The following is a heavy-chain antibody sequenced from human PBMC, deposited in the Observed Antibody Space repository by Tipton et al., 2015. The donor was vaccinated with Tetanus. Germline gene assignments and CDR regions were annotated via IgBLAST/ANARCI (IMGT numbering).Heavy chain of an antibody. Sequence: SLRLSCAASGFTFDDYAMHWVRQAPGKGLEWVLGISWNSGSIGYADSVEGRFTISRDNAKNSLYLQMNSLRAEDTALYYCAKDMEWELLLDAFDIWGQGTMVTVSS. CDR3: AKDMEWELLLDAFDI. CDR1: GFTFDDYA. CDR2: ISWNSGSI. J-gene: IGHJ3*02. V-gene: IGHV3-9*01. D-gene: IGHD1-26*01.